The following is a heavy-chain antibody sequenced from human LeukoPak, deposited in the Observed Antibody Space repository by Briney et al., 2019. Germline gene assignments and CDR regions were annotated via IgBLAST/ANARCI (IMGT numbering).Heavy chain of an antibody. CDR1: GYTFTGYY. Sequence: ASVKVSCKASGYTFTGYYMHWVRQASGQGLEWMGWIDPNSGGTNYAQKFQGRVTMTRDTSISTAYMELSRLRSDDTAVYYCARVPYRGYSYGPIDYWGQGTLVTVSS. V-gene: IGHV1-2*02. J-gene: IGHJ4*02. CDR2: IDPNSGGT. D-gene: IGHD5-18*01. CDR3: ARVPYRGYSYGPIDY.